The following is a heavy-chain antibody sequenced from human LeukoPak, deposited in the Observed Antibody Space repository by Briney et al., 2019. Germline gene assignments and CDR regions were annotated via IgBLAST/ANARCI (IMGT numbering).Heavy chain of an antibody. Sequence: SETLSLTCTVSGGSISSSSYSWGWIRQPPGKGLEWIGSIYYSGSTYYNPSLKSRVTISVDTSKNQFSLKLSSATAADTAVYYCARSDTIFGVVSHFDYWGQGTLVTVSS. CDR1: GGSISSSSYS. CDR2: IYYSGST. J-gene: IGHJ4*02. CDR3: ARSDTIFGVVSHFDY. D-gene: IGHD3-3*01. V-gene: IGHV4-39*01.